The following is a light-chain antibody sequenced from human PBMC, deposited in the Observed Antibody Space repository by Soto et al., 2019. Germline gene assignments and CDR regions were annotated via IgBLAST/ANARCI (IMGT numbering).Light chain of an antibody. CDR2: EDY. V-gene: IGLV2-23*01. CDR1: SSDVGSYNL. CDR3: SSYARSSNVV. Sequence: QSALTQPASVSGSPGQSITISCTGTSSDVGSYNLVSWYQQHPGKAPKLIIYEDYKRPSGLSNRFSGSKSGNTASLTISGLQAEDEADYYCSSYARSSNVVFGGGTKLTVL. J-gene: IGLJ2*01.